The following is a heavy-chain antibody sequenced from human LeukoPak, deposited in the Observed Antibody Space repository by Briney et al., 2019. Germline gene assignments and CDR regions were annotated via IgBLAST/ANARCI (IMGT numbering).Heavy chain of an antibody. Sequence: ASVKVSCKASGYTFTDYYILWLRQAPGQGLEWVGWINAHSGGTNFAQRFQGRVTMTRDTSISTVYMELTRLTSDDTAVYYCATVPCVISSCSPDNWFDPWGQGTLVTGSS. V-gene: IGHV1-2*02. CDR2: INAHSGGT. CDR1: GYTFTDYY. J-gene: IGHJ5*02. D-gene: IGHD2-2*01. CDR3: ATVPCVISSCSPDNWFDP.